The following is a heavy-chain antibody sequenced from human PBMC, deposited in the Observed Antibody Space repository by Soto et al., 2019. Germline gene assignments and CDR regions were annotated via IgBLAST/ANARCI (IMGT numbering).Heavy chain of an antibody. D-gene: IGHD6-19*01. CDR2: IYTSGST. Sequence: LSLTCTVSGGSISSYYWSWIRQPAGKGLEWIGRIYTSGSTNYNSSLKSRVTMSVDTSKNQFSLKLSSVTAADTAVYYCAREFGVAVAYYYYYGMDVWGQGTTVTVSS. V-gene: IGHV4-4*07. CDR3: AREFGVAVAYYYYYGMDV. J-gene: IGHJ6*02. CDR1: GGSISSYY.